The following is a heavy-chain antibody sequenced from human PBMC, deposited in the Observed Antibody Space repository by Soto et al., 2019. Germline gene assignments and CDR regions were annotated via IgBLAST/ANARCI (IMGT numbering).Heavy chain of an antibody. CDR1: GFTVSSSS. Sequence: EVELVETGGGLIQPGGSLRLSCAASGFTVSSSSMSWVRQAPGKGLEWVSLIYAAGATYYGDSVKGRFTISRDTSKNTLSLQMTSLRAYDTAVYYCARDDSFLGAPFHYWGQGTLVTVSS. J-gene: IGHJ4*02. CDR2: IYAAGAT. CDR3: ARDDSFLGAPFHY. D-gene: IGHD3-16*01. V-gene: IGHV3-53*02.